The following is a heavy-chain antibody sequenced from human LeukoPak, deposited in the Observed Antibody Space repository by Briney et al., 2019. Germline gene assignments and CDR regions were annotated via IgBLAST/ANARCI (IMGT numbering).Heavy chain of an antibody. J-gene: IGHJ4*02. CDR1: GFTCINYW. Sequence: RGSLRLPCAGSGFTCINYWISWVRQAPGKGLEWVANIKQDGSEKYYVDSVKGRFTISKDNAKNSLYLQMNSLRAEDAAVYYCARYYDFFRTYGPTCDYWGPGTLVTVSS. CDR2: IKQDGSEK. V-gene: IGHV3-7*01. D-gene: IGHD3-3*01. CDR3: ARYYDFFRTYGPTCDY.